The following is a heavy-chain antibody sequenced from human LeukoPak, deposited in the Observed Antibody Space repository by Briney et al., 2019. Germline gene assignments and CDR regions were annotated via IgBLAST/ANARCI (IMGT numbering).Heavy chain of an antibody. CDR3: ARVYYGSGIDI. Sequence: GGSLRLSCAASEFTFSSYWMHWVRQAPGKGLVWVSRINSDGSSTSYADSVKGRFTISRDNAKNSLYLQMNSLRAEDTAVYYCARVYYGSGIDIWGQGTMVTVSS. V-gene: IGHV3-74*01. D-gene: IGHD3-10*01. CDR2: INSDGSST. J-gene: IGHJ3*02. CDR1: EFTFSSYW.